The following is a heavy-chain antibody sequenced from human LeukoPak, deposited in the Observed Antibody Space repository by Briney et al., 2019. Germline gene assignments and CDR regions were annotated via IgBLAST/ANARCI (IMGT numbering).Heavy chain of an antibody. D-gene: IGHD3-10*01. J-gene: IGHJ4*02. Sequence: SETLSLTCAVYSGSFSGYYWSWIRQTPGEGLEWIGEINHSGSTNYNPSLKSRVTISVDTSKNQFSPKLSSVTAADTAVYYCARGRVVGSGSYYWGQGTLVTVSS. V-gene: IGHV4-34*01. CDR1: SGSFSGYY. CDR3: ARGRVVGSGSYY. CDR2: INHSGST.